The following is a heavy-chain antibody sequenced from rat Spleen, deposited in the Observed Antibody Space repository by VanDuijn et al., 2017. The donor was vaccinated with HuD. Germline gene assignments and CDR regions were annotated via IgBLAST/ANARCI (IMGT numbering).Heavy chain of an antibody. J-gene: IGHJ3*01. D-gene: IGHD1-6*01. Sequence: EVQLVESGGGLVQPGRSLKLSCAASGFTFNDYYMAWVRQAPTKGLEWVASINYDGSGTYYRDSVKGRFTISRNNAKSSLYLQMDSLRSEDTATYYCTRDRILRSTGFDYWGQGTLVTVSS. CDR3: TRDRILRSTGFDY. CDR2: INYDGSGT. V-gene: IGHV5-20*01. CDR1: GFTFNDYY.